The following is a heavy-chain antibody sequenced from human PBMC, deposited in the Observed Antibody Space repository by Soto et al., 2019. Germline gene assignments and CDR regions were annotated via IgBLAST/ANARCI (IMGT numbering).Heavy chain of an antibody. D-gene: IGHD6-6*01. CDR2: IKQDGNEK. CDR1: GFTFSSYW. V-gene: IGHV3-7*01. J-gene: IGHJ3*02. Sequence: GGSLRLSCAASGFTFSSYWMSWVSQAPGKGLEWVANIKQDGNEKYYVDSVKGRFTISRDNAKNSLYLQMNSLRAEDTAVYCCARVDEGIAARPAFDIWGQGTMVTVSS. CDR3: ARVDEGIAARPAFDI.